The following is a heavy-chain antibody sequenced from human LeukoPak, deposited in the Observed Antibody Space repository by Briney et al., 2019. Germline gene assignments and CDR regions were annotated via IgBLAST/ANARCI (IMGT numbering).Heavy chain of an antibody. J-gene: IGHJ3*02. CDR2: IWYDGSNK. V-gene: IGHV3-33*01. Sequence: GGSLRLSCAASGFTFSSYGMHWVRQAPGKGLEWVAVIWYDGSNKYYADSVKGRFTISRDNSKNTLYLQMNSLRAEDTAVYYCARVGVGGYDAFDIWGQGTMVTVSS. CDR3: ARVGVGGYDAFDI. D-gene: IGHD3-22*01. CDR1: GFTFSSYG.